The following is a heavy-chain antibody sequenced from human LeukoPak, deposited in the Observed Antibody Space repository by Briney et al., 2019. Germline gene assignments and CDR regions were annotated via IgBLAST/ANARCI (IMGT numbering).Heavy chain of an antibody. Sequence: ASVKVSCKASGYTFTSYYMHWVRQAPGQGLEWMGIINPSGGSTSYAQKFQGRVTMTRDTSTSTVYMELSSLRSEDTAVYYCARGRTLVAVAGPYYFDYWGQGTLVTVSS. D-gene: IGHD6-19*01. CDR1: GYTFTSYY. CDR2: INPSGGST. CDR3: ARGRTLVAVAGPYYFDY. J-gene: IGHJ4*02. V-gene: IGHV1-46*01.